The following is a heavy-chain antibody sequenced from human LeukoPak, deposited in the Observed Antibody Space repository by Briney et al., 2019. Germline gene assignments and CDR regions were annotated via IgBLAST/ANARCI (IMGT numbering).Heavy chain of an antibody. CDR1: GGSISSSSYY. D-gene: IGHD3-10*01. J-gene: IGHJ4*02. Sequence: PSETLSLTCTVSGGSISSSSYYWGWIRQPPGKGLEWIGSIYYSGSTYYNPSLKSRVTISVDTSKNQFSLKLSSVTAADTAVYYCARRTYYYGSGSYHVENIDYWGQGTLVTVSS. CDR2: IYYSGST. CDR3: ARRTYYYGSGSYHVENIDY. V-gene: IGHV4-39*01.